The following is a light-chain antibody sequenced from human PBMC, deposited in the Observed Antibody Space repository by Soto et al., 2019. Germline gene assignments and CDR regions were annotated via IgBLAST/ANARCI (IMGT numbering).Light chain of an antibody. CDR3: QQYNSHDDIA. V-gene: IGKV1-5*01. CDR2: DAS. Sequence: DIQMTQSPSTLPASVGDRVTITCRASQTISSWLAWYQQKPGKAPDLLIYDASRLAGGVPSRFSGSESGTEFTLTISSLQPDDSATYYCQQYNSHDDIAFGRGTKVDIK. J-gene: IGKJ4*01. CDR1: QTISSW.